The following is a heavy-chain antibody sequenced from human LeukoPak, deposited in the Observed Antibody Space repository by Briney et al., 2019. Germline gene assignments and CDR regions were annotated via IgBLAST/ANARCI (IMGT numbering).Heavy chain of an antibody. CDR2: IKGDGSSR. Sequence: PGGSLRLTCAASGFTFSNFWMAWVRQAPGKGLEWVANIKGDGSSRYYMDSVKGRFTISRDNAKSSLYLQMNTLRAEDTALYFCAKKAQYNGNYPLDYWGQGTLVTVSS. CDR3: AKKAQYNGNYPLDY. J-gene: IGHJ4*02. V-gene: IGHV3-7*03. CDR1: GFTFSNFW. D-gene: IGHD1-26*01.